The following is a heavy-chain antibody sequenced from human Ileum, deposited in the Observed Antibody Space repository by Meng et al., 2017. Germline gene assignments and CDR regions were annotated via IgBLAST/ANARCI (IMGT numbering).Heavy chain of an antibody. CDR3: ASLRYNWNYSADY. CDR1: GGSISSSNW. J-gene: IGHJ4*02. V-gene: IGHV4-4*02. CDR2: IYHSGST. D-gene: IGHD1-7*01. Sequence: VQWQDSGQGLVKPSGTLSLSFAVSGGSISSSNWWSWVRQPPGKGLEWIVEIYHSGSTNYNPSLKSRVTISVDKSKNQFSLKLSSVTAADTAVYYCASLRYNWNYSADYWGQGTLVTVSS.